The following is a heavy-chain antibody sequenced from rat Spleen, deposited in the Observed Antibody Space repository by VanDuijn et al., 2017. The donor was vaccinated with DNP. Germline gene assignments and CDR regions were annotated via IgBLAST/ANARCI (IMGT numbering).Heavy chain of an antibody. V-gene: IGHV5-25*01. Sequence: EVQLVESGGGLVQPGRSMKLSCEASGFTFSNCYMAWVRQAPTKGLEWVASISTGGDTTAYRDSVKGRFTISRDNTKSTLYLQMNKLGSEDTAIYHCAKGPNYGGYSDYFDYWGQGVMVTVSS. D-gene: IGHD1-11*01. J-gene: IGHJ2*01. CDR3: AKGPNYGGYSDYFDY. CDR1: GFTFSNCY. CDR2: ISTGGDTT.